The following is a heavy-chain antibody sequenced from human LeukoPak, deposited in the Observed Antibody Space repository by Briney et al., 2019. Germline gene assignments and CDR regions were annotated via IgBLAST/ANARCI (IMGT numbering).Heavy chain of an antibody. CDR1: GGSFSGYY. V-gene: IGHV4-34*01. CDR2: INHSGST. J-gene: IGHJ4*02. CDR3: ARAESWRARSPYY. D-gene: IGHD6-6*01. Sequence: PSETLSLTCAVHGGSFSGYYWSWIRQPPGKGLEWIGEINHSGSTNYNPSLKSRVTISVDTSKNQFSLKLSSVTAADTAVYYCARAESWRARSPYYWGQGTLVTVSS.